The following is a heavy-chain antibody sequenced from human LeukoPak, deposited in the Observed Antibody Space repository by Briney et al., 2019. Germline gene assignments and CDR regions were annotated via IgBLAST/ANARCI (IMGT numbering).Heavy chain of an antibody. Sequence: ASVKVSCKVSGYTFTDDYIHWVRQAPGQGLEWMGWTSPKGAGTMSAQKFQGRITITGDTSISTVYMELDRLTFDDTAEYYCARDNYGTLDYWGQGTLVTVSS. J-gene: IGHJ4*02. CDR3: ARDNYGTLDY. CDR2: TSPKGAGT. D-gene: IGHD4-17*01. V-gene: IGHV1-2*02. CDR1: GYTFTDDY.